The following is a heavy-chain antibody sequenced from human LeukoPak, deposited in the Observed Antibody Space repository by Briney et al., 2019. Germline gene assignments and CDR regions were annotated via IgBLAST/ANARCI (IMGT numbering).Heavy chain of an antibody. CDR3: ARYDSSGYNDAFDI. V-gene: IGHV3-21*01. D-gene: IGHD3-22*01. CDR1: GFTFSSYS. Sequence: GGSLRLSCPASGFTFSSYSMNWVRQAPGKGLEWVSSISSSSSYIYYAVSVKGRFTISRDNAKNSLYLQMNSLRAEDTAVYYCARYDSSGYNDAFDIWGQGTMVTVSS. CDR2: ISSSSSYI. J-gene: IGHJ3*02.